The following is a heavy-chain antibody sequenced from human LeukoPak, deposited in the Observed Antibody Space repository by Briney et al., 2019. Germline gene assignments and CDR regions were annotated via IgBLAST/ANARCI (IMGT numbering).Heavy chain of an antibody. Sequence: GRSLRLSCAASGFTFDDYAMHWVRQAPGKGLEWVSGISWNSGSIGYADSVKGRFAISRDNAKNSLYMQMNSLRAEDTALYYCAKDSEYSIFSRIQHWGQGTLVTVSS. CDR1: GFTFDDYA. CDR3: AKDSEYSIFSRIQH. CDR2: ISWNSGSI. J-gene: IGHJ1*01. D-gene: IGHD3-3*02. V-gene: IGHV3-9*01.